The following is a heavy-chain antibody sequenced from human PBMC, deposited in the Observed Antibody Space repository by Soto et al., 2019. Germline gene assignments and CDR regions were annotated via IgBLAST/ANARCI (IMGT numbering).Heavy chain of an antibody. CDR1: GGSISSSSYY. J-gene: IGHJ4*02. V-gene: IGHV4-39*01. Sequence: SETLSLTCTVSGGSISSSSYYWGWIRQPPGKGLEWIGSIYYSGSTYYNPSLKSRVTISVDTSKNQFSPKLSSVTAADTAVYYCARHSSIAAPGYFDYWGQGTLVTVSS. CDR2: IYYSGST. D-gene: IGHD6-6*01. CDR3: ARHSSIAAPGYFDY.